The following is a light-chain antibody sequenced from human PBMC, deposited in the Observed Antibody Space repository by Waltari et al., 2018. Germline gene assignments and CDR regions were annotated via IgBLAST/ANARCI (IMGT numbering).Light chain of an antibody. CDR3: QVWDRTADDVV. Sequence: SYVLTQPPSVSVAPGQTARIICEGNNMRRKSVHRYKQNPGQAPELCVYDDSDRPSGIPDRFSGSNSGSTATLTISRVEAGDEADYYCQVWDRTADDVVFGGGTKVNVL. CDR2: DDS. V-gene: IGLV3-21*02. J-gene: IGLJ2*01. CDR1: NMRRKS.